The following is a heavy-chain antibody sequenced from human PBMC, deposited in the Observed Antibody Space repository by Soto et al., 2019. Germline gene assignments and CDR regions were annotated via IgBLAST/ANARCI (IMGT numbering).Heavy chain of an antibody. CDR1: GGTFSSYA. J-gene: IGHJ5*02. Sequence: QVQLVQSGAEVKRPGSSVKVSCKASGGTFSSYAISWVRQAPGQGLEWMGGIIPIVGTANYAQKFQGRVTITADKSTSTAYMELSSLRSEDTAVYYCATGPYNWNYGLFDPWGQGTLVTVSS. D-gene: IGHD1-7*01. CDR2: IIPIVGTA. CDR3: ATGPYNWNYGLFDP. V-gene: IGHV1-69*06.